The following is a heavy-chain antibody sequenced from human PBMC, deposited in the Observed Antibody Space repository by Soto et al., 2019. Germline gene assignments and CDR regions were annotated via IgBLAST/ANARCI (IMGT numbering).Heavy chain of an antibody. D-gene: IGHD5-12*01. Sequence: GGSLRLSCAASGFTFSSYGMHWVRQAPGKGLEWVAIISKDGSNKYYADSVKGRFIISRDNSKNTLYLQMNSLRPEDTAVYYCARGYSGSIWGQGTLVTVSS. V-gene: IGHV3-30*03. J-gene: IGHJ4*02. CDR3: ARGYSGSI. CDR2: ISKDGSNK. CDR1: GFTFSSYG.